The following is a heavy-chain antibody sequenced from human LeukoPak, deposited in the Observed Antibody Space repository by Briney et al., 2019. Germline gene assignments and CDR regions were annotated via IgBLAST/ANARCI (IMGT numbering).Heavy chain of an antibody. CDR2: IYHSGST. CDR1: GGSISSGGYY. CDR3: ARDGTGDVDY. V-gene: IGHV4-30-2*01. J-gene: IGHJ4*02. D-gene: IGHD3-16*01. Sequence: PSQTLSLTCTVSGGSISSGGYYWSWIRQPPGKGLEWIGYIYHSGSTYYNPSLKSRVTISVDRSKNQFSLKLSSVTAADTAVYYCARDGTGDVDYWGQGTLVTVSS.